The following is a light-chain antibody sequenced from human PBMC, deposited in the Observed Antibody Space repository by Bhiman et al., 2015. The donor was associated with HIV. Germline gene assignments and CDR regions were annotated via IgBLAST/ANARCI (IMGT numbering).Light chain of an antibody. CDR2: DVS. CDR1: ISDIGGYDY. J-gene: IGLJ3*02. Sequence: QSALTQPASVSGSPGQSITISCTGTISDIGGYDYVSWYQQHPGKAPKLMIYDVSDRPSGVSNRFSGSKSGNTASLTISGLQAEDEADYYCSSYTSSSPRVFGGGTKLTVL. V-gene: IGLV2-14*03. CDR3: SSYTSSSPRV.